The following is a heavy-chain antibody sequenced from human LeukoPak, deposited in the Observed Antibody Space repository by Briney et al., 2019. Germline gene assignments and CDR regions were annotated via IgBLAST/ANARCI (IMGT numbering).Heavy chain of an antibody. V-gene: IGHV3-72*01. Sequence: GGSLRLSCAASGFTFSDHFMDWVRQAPGKGLEWVGRIRKKPHSYTTEYAASVKGRFTFSRDDLRNSLYLQMNSPEAEDTGVYYCARVSATTGATDALDFWGQGTMVTVSS. CDR1: GFTFSDHF. CDR2: IRKKPHSYTT. D-gene: IGHD1-1*01. CDR3: ARVSATTGATDALDF. J-gene: IGHJ3*01.